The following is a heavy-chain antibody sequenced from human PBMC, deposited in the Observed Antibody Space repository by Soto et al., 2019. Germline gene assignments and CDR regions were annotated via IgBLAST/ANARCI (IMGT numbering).Heavy chain of an antibody. V-gene: IGHV1-69*04. Sequence: SVKVSCKASGGTFSSYTISWVRQAPGQGLEWMGRIIPILGIANYAQKFQGRVTMTADTSTSTAYMELSSLRSEDTAVYYCARDRRMITFGGVIPTFGAFDIWGQGTMVTVSS. CDR1: GGTFSSYT. CDR2: IIPILGIA. CDR3: ARDRRMITFGGVIPTFGAFDI. D-gene: IGHD3-16*02. J-gene: IGHJ3*02.